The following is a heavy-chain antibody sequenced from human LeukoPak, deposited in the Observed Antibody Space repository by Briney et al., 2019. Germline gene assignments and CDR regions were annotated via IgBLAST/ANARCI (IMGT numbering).Heavy chain of an antibody. CDR2: LYSGGST. CDR3: ARAPLGYSGYDYYFDY. CDR1: GFSFSSYA. Sequence: GGSLRLSCAASGFSFSSYAMNWVRQAPGKGLEWVSVLYSGGSTYYADSVKGRFTISRDNSKNTLYLQMNSLRAEDTAVYYCARAPLGYSGYDYYFDYWGQGTLVTVSS. D-gene: IGHD5-12*01. J-gene: IGHJ4*02. V-gene: IGHV3-53*01.